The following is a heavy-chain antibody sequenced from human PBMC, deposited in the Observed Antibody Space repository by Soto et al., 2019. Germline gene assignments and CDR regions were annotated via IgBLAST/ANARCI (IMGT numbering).Heavy chain of an antibody. Sequence: GGSLRHSCVASGFTFNTYGMHWVRQAPGKGLEWLAIVWYDGSNEDYADSVKGRFTISRDNSKNTLYFQMNSLRTDDTAVYYCVRDLGNDSDHWGQGALVTVSS. CDR3: VRDLGNDSDH. CDR1: GFTFNTYG. V-gene: IGHV3-33*01. CDR2: VWYDGSNE. D-gene: IGHD1-1*01. J-gene: IGHJ4*02.